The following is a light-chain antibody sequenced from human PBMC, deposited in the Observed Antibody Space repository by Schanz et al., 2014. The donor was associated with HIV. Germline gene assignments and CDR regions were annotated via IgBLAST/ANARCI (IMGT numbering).Light chain of an antibody. V-gene: IGLV1-44*01. CDR2: SDN. CDR1: TSNIGDNP. Sequence: QSVLAQPPSASGTPGQRVTISCAGSTSNIGDNPVNWYQHVPGTAPKLLIYSDNQRPSEVTDRFSASKSGTSASLAISGLQSEDEADYYCAVWDDSLNGRIFGGGTKVTVL. CDR3: AVWDDSLNGRI. J-gene: IGLJ2*01.